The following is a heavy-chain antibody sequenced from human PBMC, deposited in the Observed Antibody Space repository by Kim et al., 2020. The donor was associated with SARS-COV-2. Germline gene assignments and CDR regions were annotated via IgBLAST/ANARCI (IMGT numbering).Heavy chain of an antibody. Sequence: SETLSLTCTVSGGSISSGGYYWSWIRQHPGKGLEWIGYIYYSGSTYYNPSLKSRVTISVDTSKNQFSLKLSSVTAADTAVYYCATRAETTAFVWGQGTTVTVSS. CDR2: IYYSGST. V-gene: IGHV4-31*03. CDR1: GGSISSGGYY. D-gene: IGHD1-7*01. J-gene: IGHJ6*02. CDR3: ATRAETTAFV.